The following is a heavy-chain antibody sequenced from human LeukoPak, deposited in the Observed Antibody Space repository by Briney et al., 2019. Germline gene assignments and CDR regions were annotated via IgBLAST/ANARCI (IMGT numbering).Heavy chain of an antibody. CDR2: ISAYNGNT. D-gene: IGHD3-3*01. Sequence: ASVKVSCKASGYTFTSYGISWVRQAPGQGLEWMGWISAYNGNTNYAQKLQGRVTMTTDTSTSTAYMELRSLRSDDTAVYYCARGAAPYYDFWSGYYNDAFDIWGQGTMVTVSS. J-gene: IGHJ3*02. CDR1: GYTFTSYG. CDR3: ARGAAPYYDFWSGYYNDAFDI. V-gene: IGHV1-18*01.